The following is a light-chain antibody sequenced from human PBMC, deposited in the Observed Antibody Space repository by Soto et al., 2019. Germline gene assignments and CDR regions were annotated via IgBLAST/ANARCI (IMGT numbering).Light chain of an antibody. CDR3: QQSSGIPYT. CDR1: QTISTN. CDR2: AAS. J-gene: IGKJ2*01. V-gene: IGKV1-39*01. Sequence: DIQMTQSPSSLSASVGDRVTITCRASQTISTNLNWYQQNPGKAPKLLIYAASSLQSGVPSRFSGSGSGTDFTLTISSLQPEDFATYYCQQSSGIPYTFGQGTKLEIK.